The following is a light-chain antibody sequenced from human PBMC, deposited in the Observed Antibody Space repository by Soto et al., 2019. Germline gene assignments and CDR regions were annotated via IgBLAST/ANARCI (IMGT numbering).Light chain of an antibody. CDR3: QQRSNWPPLT. CDR2: DAS. CDR1: QSIRNH. V-gene: IGKV3-11*01. J-gene: IGKJ4*01. Sequence: TQSPSSLPASVADRVTITCRASQSIRNHLNWYQQKPGQAPRLLIYDASNRATGIPARFSGSGSGTDFTLTISSLEPEDFAVYYCQQRSNWPPLTFGGGTKVEIK.